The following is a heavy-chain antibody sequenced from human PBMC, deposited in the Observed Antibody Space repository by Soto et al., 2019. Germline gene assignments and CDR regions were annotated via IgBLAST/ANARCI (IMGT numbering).Heavy chain of an antibody. D-gene: IGHD6-13*01. CDR1: GFTVSSYA. CDR3: AIRMYSTRWYYLDS. CDR2: IRAST. Sequence: EMQLLESGGGLVQAGGSLRLSCAASGFTVSSYALNWVRKAPGKGLEWVSGIRASTYYADSVTGRFTISRDTSKNTLYLQRNSLRAEDTAIYFCAIRMYSTRWYYLDSWGQGTLVTVSS. J-gene: IGHJ4*02. V-gene: IGHV3-23*01.